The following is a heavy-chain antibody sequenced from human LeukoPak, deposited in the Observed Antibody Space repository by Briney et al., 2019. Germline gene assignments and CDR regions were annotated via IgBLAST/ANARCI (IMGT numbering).Heavy chain of an antibody. CDR2: IKQDGSEK. V-gene: IGHV3-7*01. CDR3: ARDSMDYDSSAPPTGY. J-gene: IGHJ4*02. D-gene: IGHD3-22*01. CDR1: GFTFSSYW. Sequence: PGGSLRLSCAASGFTFSSYWMSWVRQAPGRGLEWVANIKQDGSEKYYVDSVKGRFTFSRENAKNSLYLQMNSLRAEDTAVYYCARDSMDYDSSAPPTGYWGQGTLVTVSS.